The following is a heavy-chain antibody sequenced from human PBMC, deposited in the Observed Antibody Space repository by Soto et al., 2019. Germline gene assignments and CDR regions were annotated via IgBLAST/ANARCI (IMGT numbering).Heavy chain of an antibody. CDR3: ARDVGYSSSWYDYYYYGMDV. V-gene: IGHV1-3*01. Sequence: GASVKVSCKASGYTFTSYAMHWVRQAPGQRLEWMGWINAGNGNTKYSQKFQGRVTITRDTSASTAYMELSSLRSEDTAVYYCARDVGYSSSWYDYYYYGMDVWGQGTTVTVSS. J-gene: IGHJ6*02. CDR1: GYTFTSYA. D-gene: IGHD6-13*01. CDR2: INAGNGNT.